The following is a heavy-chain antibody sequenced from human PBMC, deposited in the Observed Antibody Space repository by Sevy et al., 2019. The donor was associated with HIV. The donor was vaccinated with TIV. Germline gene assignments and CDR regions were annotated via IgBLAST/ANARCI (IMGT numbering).Heavy chain of an antibody. J-gene: IGHJ3*01. V-gene: IGHV4-38-2*02. D-gene: IGHD3-9*01. Sequence: SETLSLTCTVSGYSISSGYLWGWIRQPPGKGLEWIGSVDHTGNTYYNPSLKSRVTTSVDASKNQFSLRLSSVTAADTAVYYCGNFGRLLIINGDAFDVWGQGTMVTVSS. CDR3: GNFGRLLIINGDAFDV. CDR2: VDHTGNT. CDR1: GYSISSGYL.